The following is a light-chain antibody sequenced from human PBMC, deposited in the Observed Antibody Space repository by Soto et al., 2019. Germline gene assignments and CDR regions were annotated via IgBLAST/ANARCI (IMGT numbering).Light chain of an antibody. Sequence: EIVMTQSPATLSVSPGERATLSCRASQSVSSNLAWYQQKPGQAPRLLIYGASTRATGIPARFSGSGSGTEFTLTISSLEPEDFAVYYCQQYSNWPWTFGQGTKVDIK. J-gene: IGKJ1*01. CDR2: GAS. V-gene: IGKV3-15*01. CDR1: QSVSSN. CDR3: QQYSNWPWT.